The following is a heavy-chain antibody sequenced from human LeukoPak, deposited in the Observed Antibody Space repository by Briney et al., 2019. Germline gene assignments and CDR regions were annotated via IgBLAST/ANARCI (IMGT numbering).Heavy chain of an antibody. J-gene: IGHJ2*01. Sequence: GGSLRLSCAASGFTFSDYYMTWIRQAPGKGLEWLSYINTGSTYTNYANPVKGRFTISRDNAKNSLYLRLNSLRAEDTAVYYCTREDNWYFDLWGRGTLVTVSS. CDR2: INTGSTYT. V-gene: IGHV3-11*05. CDR3: TREDNWYFDL. CDR1: GFTFSDYY.